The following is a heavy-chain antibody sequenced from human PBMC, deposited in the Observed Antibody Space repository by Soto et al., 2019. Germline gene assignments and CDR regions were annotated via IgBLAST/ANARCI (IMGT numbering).Heavy chain of an antibody. D-gene: IGHD2-15*01. V-gene: IGHV3-48*03. CDR1: GFTFSSYE. Sequence: PGGSLRLSCAAFGFTFSSYEMNWVRQAPGKGLEWVSYISSSGSTIYYADSVKGRFTISRDNAKNSLYLQMNSLRAEDTAVYYCARGGSEYCSGGSCYSYYYYYYGMDVWGQGTTVT. CDR3: ARGGSEYCSGGSCYSYYYYYYGMDV. CDR2: ISSSGSTI. J-gene: IGHJ6*02.